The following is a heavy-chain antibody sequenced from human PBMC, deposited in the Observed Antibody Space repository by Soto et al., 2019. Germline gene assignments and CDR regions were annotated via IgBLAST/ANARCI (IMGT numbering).Heavy chain of an antibody. V-gene: IGHV1-58*02. CDR3: AASRSLSRAYYYYYYMDV. CDR2: IVVGSGNT. CDR1: GFTFTSSA. J-gene: IGHJ6*03. Sequence: SVKVSCKASGFTFTSSAMQWVRQARGQRLEWIGWIVVGSGNTNYAQKFQERVTITRDMSTSTAYMELSSLRSEDTAGYYCAASRSLSRAYYYYYYMDVWGKGTTVTVSS.